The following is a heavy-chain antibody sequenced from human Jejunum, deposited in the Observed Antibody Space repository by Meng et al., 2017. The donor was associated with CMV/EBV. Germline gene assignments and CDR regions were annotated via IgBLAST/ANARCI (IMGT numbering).Heavy chain of an antibody. V-gene: IGHV3-23*01. D-gene: IGHD3-16*01. Sequence: SGSTCSNYPMSCVRQAPGRGLEWVSGISSSGGSTYDADSVKGRFSISRDNSRNTLYLQMMSLRAEDTAVYYCAGGGPAIYSPFDPWGQGTLVTVSS. CDR1: GSTCSNYP. CDR2: ISSSGGST. J-gene: IGHJ5*02. CDR3: AGGGPAIYSPFDP.